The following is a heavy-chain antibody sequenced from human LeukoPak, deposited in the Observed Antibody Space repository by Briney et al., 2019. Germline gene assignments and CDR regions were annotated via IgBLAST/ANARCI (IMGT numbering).Heavy chain of an antibody. CDR2: ISYDGSNK. CDR3: ARDRGLYSYGYSDGSFSDY. D-gene: IGHD5-18*01. V-gene: IGHV3-30-3*01. CDR1: GFTFSSYA. Sequence: GRSLRLSCAASGFTFSSYAMHWVRQAPGKGLEWVAVISYDGSNKYYADSVKGRFTISRDNAKNSLYLQMNSLRAEDTAVYYCARDRGLYSYGYSDGSFSDYWGQGTLVTVSS. J-gene: IGHJ4*02.